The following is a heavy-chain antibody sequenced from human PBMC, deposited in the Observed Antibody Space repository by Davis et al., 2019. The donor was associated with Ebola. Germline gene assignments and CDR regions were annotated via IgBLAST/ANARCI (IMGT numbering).Heavy chain of an antibody. Sequence: GESLKISCKASGYRFTSYWIGWLRQLPGKGLEWMGIIYGGASDTRYSPSFQGQVTISVDKSNSTAYLPWRSLKASDTAVYYCARCRSLGTYYYMDVWGNGTSVAVSS. CDR3: ARCRSLGTYYYMDV. CDR1: GYRFTSYW. V-gene: IGHV5-51*01. J-gene: IGHJ6*03. D-gene: IGHD3-16*01. CDR2: IYGGASDT.